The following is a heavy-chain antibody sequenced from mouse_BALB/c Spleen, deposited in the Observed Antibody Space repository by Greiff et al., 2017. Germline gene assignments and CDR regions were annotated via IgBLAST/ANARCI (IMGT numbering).Heavy chain of an antibody. V-gene: IGHV1-5*01. J-gene: IGHJ2*01. CDR1: GYTFTSYW. CDR2: IYPGNSDT. D-gene: IGHD1-1*01. CDR3: TPNYYGSSYPYYCDY. Sequence: VQLQQSGTVLARPGASVKMSCKASGYTFTSYWMHWVKQRPGQGLEWIGAIYPGNSDTSYNQKFKGKAKLTAVTSTSTAYMELSSLTNEDSAVYYCTPNYYGSSYPYYCDYWGQGTTLTVSS.